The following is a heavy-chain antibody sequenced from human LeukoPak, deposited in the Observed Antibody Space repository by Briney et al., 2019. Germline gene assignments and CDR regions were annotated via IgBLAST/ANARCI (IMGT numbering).Heavy chain of an antibody. Sequence: GGSLRLSCAASGFTFSSYAMHWVRQAPGKGLEWVAVISYDGSNKYYADSVKGRFTISRDNSQNTLYLQMNSLRAEDTAVYYCANSYYYGSGSFYPGSYWGQGTLVTVSS. CDR2: ISYDGSNK. J-gene: IGHJ4*02. CDR3: ANSYYYGSGSFYPGSY. CDR1: GFTFSSYA. D-gene: IGHD3-10*01. V-gene: IGHV3-30*04.